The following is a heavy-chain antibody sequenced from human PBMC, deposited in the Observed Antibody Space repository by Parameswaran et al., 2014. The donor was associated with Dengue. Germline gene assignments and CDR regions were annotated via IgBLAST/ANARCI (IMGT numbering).Heavy chain of an antibody. CDR2: IDPSDSYT. D-gene: IGHD6-6*01. Sequence: VRQMPGKGLEWMGRIDPSDSYTNYSPSFQGHVTISADKSISTAYLQWSSLKASDTAMYYCARRSRFLAARQNYYYYYMDVWGKGTTVTVSS. J-gene: IGHJ6*03. CDR3: ARRSRFLAARQNYYYYYMDV. V-gene: IGHV5-10-1*01.